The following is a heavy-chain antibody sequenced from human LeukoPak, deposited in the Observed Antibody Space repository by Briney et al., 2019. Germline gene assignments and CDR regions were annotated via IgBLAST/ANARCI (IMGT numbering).Heavy chain of an antibody. CDR2: ISYDGGNK. CDR3: AKDRNTVTTTLGY. CDR1: GFTFSSYG. Sequence: PGGSLRLSCAASGFTFSSYGMHWVRQAPGKGLEWVAVISYDGGNKYYADSVKGRFTISRDNSKNTLYLQMNSLRAEDAAVYYCAKDRNTVTTTLGYWGQGTLVTVSS. V-gene: IGHV3-30*18. J-gene: IGHJ4*02. D-gene: IGHD4-17*01.